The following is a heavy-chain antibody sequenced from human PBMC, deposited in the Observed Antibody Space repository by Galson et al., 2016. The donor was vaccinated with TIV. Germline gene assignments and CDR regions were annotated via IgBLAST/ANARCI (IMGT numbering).Heavy chain of an antibody. D-gene: IGHD4-17*01. Sequence: SLRLSCAASGFIFSIYGMHWVRQAPGKGLEWVTLISFDGNNQYYADSVKGRFTSSRDNSKNTMYLHMNSLRTEDTADYYCAKVGARGYGDYPYYLEYWGRGTLVTVSS. J-gene: IGHJ4*02. CDR1: GFIFSIYG. CDR3: AKVGARGYGDYPYYLEY. V-gene: IGHV3-30*18. CDR2: ISFDGNNQ.